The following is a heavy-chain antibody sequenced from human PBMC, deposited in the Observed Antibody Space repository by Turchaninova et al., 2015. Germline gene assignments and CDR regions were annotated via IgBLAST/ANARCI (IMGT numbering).Heavy chain of an antibody. D-gene: IGHD5-24*01. CDR3: AREVSITDY. J-gene: IGHJ4*02. V-gene: IGHV1-2*06. CDR1: AYTFSDYY. Sequence: QVPLVQSGAEVEKPGASVKVPCKASAYTFSDYYMHWVRQAPGQGLEWMVRINPNSGGTNYAQKFQGRVTMTMDTSISTAYMEVSRLRSDDTAVYYCAREVSITDYWGQGTLVTVSS. CDR2: INPNSGGT.